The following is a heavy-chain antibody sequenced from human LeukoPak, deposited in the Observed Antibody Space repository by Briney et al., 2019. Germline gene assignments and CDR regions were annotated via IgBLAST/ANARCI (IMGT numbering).Heavy chain of an antibody. CDR2: ISGSGSST. CDR1: GFTFSSYA. D-gene: IGHD2-2*03. V-gene: IGHV3-23*01. J-gene: IGHJ5*02. CDR3: AKEALAIVFGNWFDP. Sequence: GGSLRLSCAASGFTFSSYAMSWVRQAPGKGLEWVSAISGSGSSTYYADSVKGRFTISRDNAKNTLYLQMNSLRAEDTAIYYWAKEALAIVFGNWFDPWGQGTLVTVSS.